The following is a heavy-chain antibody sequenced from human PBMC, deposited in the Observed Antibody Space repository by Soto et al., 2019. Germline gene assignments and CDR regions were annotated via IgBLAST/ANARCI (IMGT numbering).Heavy chain of an antibody. D-gene: IGHD4-17*01. Sequence: GGSLRLSCAASGFTFSSNYMSWVRQAPGKGLEWVSVIYSGGSTYYADSVKGRFTISRDNSKNTLYLQMNSLRAEDTAVYYCARDLGYGDPFSFDIWGQGTMVTVSS. CDR3: ARDLGYGDPFSFDI. CDR1: GFTFSSNY. J-gene: IGHJ3*02. CDR2: IYSGGST. V-gene: IGHV3-66*01.